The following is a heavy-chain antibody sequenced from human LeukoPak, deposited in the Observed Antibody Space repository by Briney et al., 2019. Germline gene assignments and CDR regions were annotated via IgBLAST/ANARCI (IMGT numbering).Heavy chain of an antibody. J-gene: IGHJ4*02. CDR1: GFTFSSYE. Sequence: GGSLRLSCAASGFTFSSYEMNWVRQAPGKGLEWVSYVSSSGSTIYYADSVKGRFTISRDNAKNSLYLQMNSLRAEDTAVYYCAKDSEYGDYFDYWGQGTLVTVSS. CDR3: AKDSEYGDYFDY. V-gene: IGHV3-48*03. CDR2: VSSSGSTI. D-gene: IGHD4-17*01.